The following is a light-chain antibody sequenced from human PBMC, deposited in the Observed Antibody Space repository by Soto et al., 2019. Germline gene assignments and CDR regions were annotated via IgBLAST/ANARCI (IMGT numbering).Light chain of an antibody. CDR3: SSFAGSNDFPYV. CDR2: EIN. V-gene: IGLV2-8*01. Sequence: QSALTQPPSASGSPGQSVTISCTGTSSDVGAYDYVSWYQQHPGKAPKLMIYEINKRPSGVPDRFSGSKSGNTASLTVAGHQAEDEADYYCSSFAGSNDFPYVFGTGTKLTGL. J-gene: IGLJ1*01. CDR1: SSDVGAYDY.